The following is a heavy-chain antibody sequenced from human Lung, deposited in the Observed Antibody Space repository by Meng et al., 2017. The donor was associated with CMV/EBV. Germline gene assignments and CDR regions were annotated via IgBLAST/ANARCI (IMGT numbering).Heavy chain of an antibody. J-gene: IGHJ5*02. V-gene: IGHV4-39*07. CDR3: ARDGGSKGIVVVPASNWFDP. CDR1: SSSYY. D-gene: IGHD2-2*01. CDR2: IYYSGST. Sequence: SSSYYWGRIRQPPGKGLEWIGSIYYSGSTYYNPSLKSRVTISVDTSKNQFSLKLSSVTAADTAVYYCARDGGSKGIVVVPASNWFDPWGQGTLVTVSS.